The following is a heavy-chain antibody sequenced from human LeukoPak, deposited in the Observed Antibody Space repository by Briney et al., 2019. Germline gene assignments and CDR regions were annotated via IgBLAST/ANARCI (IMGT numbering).Heavy chain of an antibody. D-gene: IGHD4-11*01. V-gene: IGHV1-18*01. CDR1: GYTFTSYG. Sequence: ASVKVSCKASGYTFTSYGISWVRQAPGQGLEWMGWISAYNGNTNYAQKLQGRVTMTIDTSTSTAYMELRSLRSDDTAVYYCARDYSNYYYYGMDVWGQGTTVTVSS. J-gene: IGHJ6*02. CDR3: ARDYSNYYYYGMDV. CDR2: ISAYNGNT.